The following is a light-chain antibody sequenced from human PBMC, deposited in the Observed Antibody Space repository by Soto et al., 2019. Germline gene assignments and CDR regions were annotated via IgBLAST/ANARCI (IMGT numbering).Light chain of an antibody. CDR3: SSYADTNNLLYV. V-gene: IGLV2-8*01. J-gene: IGLJ1*01. Sequence: QSVLTQPPSASGSPGQSVTISCTGTSSDIGSYNYVSWYQQHPGKAPRLLIYEVSQRPSGVPDRFSGSKSVNTASLTVSGLQPEDEADYYCSSYADTNNLLYVFGTGTKSPS. CDR1: SSDIGSYNY. CDR2: EVS.